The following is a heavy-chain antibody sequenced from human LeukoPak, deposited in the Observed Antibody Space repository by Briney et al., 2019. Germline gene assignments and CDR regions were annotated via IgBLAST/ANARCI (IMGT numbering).Heavy chain of an antibody. CDR1: GGSISSYY. D-gene: IGHD5-12*01. Sequence: SETLSLTCTVSGGSISSYYWSWIRQPAGKGLEWIGRIYTSGSTNYNPSLKSRVTMSVDTSKNQFSLKLSSVTAADTAVYYCARMEERGYSSYDPLPYFDYWGQGTLVTVSS. J-gene: IGHJ4*02. CDR2: IYTSGST. CDR3: ARMEERGYSSYDPLPYFDY. V-gene: IGHV4-4*07.